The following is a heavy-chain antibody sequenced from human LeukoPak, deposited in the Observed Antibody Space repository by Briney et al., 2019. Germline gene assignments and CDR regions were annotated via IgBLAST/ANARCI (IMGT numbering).Heavy chain of an antibody. V-gene: IGHV3-7*01. CDR2: IRQDGSEK. J-gene: IGHJ5*02. D-gene: IGHD3-16*01. CDR3: ARERLVLTWGNEGWFDP. CDR1: GFTFSSYG. Sequence: PGGSLRLSCAASGFTFSSYGMHWVRQAPGKGLEWVANIRQDGSEKYYVDSVKGRFTISRDNAKNSLYLQMNSLRAEDTAVYYCARERLVLTWGNEGWFDPWGQGTLVTVSS.